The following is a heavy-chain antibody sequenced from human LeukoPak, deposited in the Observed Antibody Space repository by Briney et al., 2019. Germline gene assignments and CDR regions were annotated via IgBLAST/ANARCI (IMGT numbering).Heavy chain of an antibody. J-gene: IGHJ4*02. D-gene: IGHD6-19*01. CDR1: GFTFSDYY. CDR2: IRSKAYGGTT. Sequence: GGSLRLSCAASGFTFSDYYMSWIRQAPGKGLEWVGFIRSKAYGGTTEYAASVKGRFTISRDDSKSIAYLQMNSLKTEDTAVYYCTRGVGWQWLPQGVDYWGQGTLVTVSS. CDR3: TRGVGWQWLPQGVDY. V-gene: IGHV3-49*03.